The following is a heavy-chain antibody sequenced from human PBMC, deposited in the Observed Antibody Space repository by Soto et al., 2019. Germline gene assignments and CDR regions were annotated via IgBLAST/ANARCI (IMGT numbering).Heavy chain of an antibody. Sequence: SETLSLTCTVSGGSISSGGYYWSWIRQHPGKGLEWIGYIYYSGSTYYNPSLKSRVTISVDTSKNQFSLKLSSVTAADTAVYYCARGYSSGYSFDYWGQGTLATVSS. V-gene: IGHV4-31*03. D-gene: IGHD3-22*01. J-gene: IGHJ4*02. CDR3: ARGYSSGYSFDY. CDR1: GGSISSGGYY. CDR2: IYYSGST.